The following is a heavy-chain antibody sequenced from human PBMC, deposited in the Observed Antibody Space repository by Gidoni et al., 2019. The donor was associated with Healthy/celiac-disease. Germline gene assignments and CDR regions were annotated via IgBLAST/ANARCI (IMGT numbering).Heavy chain of an antibody. Sequence: EVQLVASGGGLVKPGGSLRLSCAASGLPFRSYSMNWVRQARGKGLECVSAISSSSSYIYYADSVKGRFTISRDNAKNSLYLQMNSLRAEDTAVYYCARDPYYDSTQYYFDYWGQGTLVTVSS. CDR2: ISSSSSYI. V-gene: IGHV3-21*01. CDR3: ARDPYYDSTQYYFDY. D-gene: IGHD3-22*01. J-gene: IGHJ4*02. CDR1: GLPFRSYS.